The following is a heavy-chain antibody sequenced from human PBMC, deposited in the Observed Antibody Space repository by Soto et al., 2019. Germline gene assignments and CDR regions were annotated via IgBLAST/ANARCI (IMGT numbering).Heavy chain of an antibody. CDR3: APDLGGGDGYNF. CDR1: GFIFSRYW. Sequence: EVQLVESGGGLVQPGGSLRLSCAASGFIFSRYWIHWVRQAPGKGLVWVSRINPDGSITTYADSVKGRFTISRDNAKHTLYLQMNNLRAEDTAVYYCAPDLGGGDGYNFRGQGTLVTVST. J-gene: IGHJ4*02. D-gene: IGHD2-21*01. V-gene: IGHV3-74*01. CDR2: INPDGSIT.